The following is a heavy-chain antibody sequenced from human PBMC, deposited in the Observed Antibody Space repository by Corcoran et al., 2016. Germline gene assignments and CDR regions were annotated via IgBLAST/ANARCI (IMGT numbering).Heavy chain of an antibody. V-gene: IGHV1-18*01. CDR1: GYTFTSYG. D-gene: IGHD3-22*01. J-gene: IGHJ4*02. CDR3: ARDSRGYYYDSSGYPYFDD. CDR2: ISAYNGNT. Sequence: QVQLVQSGAEVKKPGASVKVSCKASGYTFTSYGISWVRQAPGQGLEWMGWISAYNGNTNYAQKLQGRVTMTTDTSTSTAYMELRSLRSDDTAGYYGARDSRGYYYDSSGYPYFDDWGQGTLVTVSS.